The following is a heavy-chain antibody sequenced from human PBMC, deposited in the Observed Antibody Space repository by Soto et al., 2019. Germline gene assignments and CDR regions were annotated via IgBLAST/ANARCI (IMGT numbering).Heavy chain of an antibody. V-gene: IGHV1-18*01. J-gene: IGHJ3*02. CDR1: GYSFLSYD. CDR3: ARGMDDAFDI. CDR2: ISTDNGNT. Sequence: QVQLVQSGAEVKKPGASVKDSCKASGYSFLSYDISWVRQAPGQGLEWMGWISTDNGNTNYAQKVQGRVTMTTDTSTRTAYMELRSLRSDDTAVYYCARGMDDAFDIWGQGTMVTVSS.